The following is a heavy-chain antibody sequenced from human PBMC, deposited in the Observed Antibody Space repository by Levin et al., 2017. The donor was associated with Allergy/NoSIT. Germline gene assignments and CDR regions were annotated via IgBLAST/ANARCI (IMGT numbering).Heavy chain of an antibody. V-gene: IGHV3-48*01. J-gene: IGHJ5*02. CDR1: GFSLSNYN. CDR2: ISSSSSHI. D-gene: IGHD1-1*01. CDR3: ARDPATTRYEWFDD. Sequence: GGSLRLSCAASGFSLSNYNMNWVRQAPGKGLEWVSHISSSSSHIYYIDSVKGRFTISRDSSKNSLYLQMNSLRVEDPAVYYCARDPATTRYEWFDDWGQGTRVSVSS.